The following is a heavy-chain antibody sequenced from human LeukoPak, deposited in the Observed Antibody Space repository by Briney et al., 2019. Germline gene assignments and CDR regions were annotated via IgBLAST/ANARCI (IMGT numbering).Heavy chain of an antibody. CDR3: ARDHTVGACDY. Sequence: ASVKVSCKASGYTFTGYYIHWVRQAPGQGLEWMGWINPNSGGTNYAQKFQGRVTMTWDTSISTAYMELSRLRSDDTAVYYCARDHTVGACDYWGQGTLVTVSS. D-gene: IGHD1-26*01. CDR2: INPNSGGT. CDR1: GYTFTGYY. V-gene: IGHV1-2*02. J-gene: IGHJ4*02.